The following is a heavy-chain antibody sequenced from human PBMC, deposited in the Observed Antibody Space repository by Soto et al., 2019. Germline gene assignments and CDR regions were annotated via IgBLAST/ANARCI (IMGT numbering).Heavy chain of an antibody. J-gene: IGHJ6*02. CDR3: ARDRIQLRLGKYSFNGMDV. CDR1: GGTFSDYA. V-gene: IGHV1-69*06. D-gene: IGHD3-16*01. Sequence: QVQLVQSGAEMRKPGSSLRVSCKASGGTFSDYAFSWVRQAPGQGLEWMGGIVPRFDSPNYAQKFGGRVTITADTSSSTVCMALSSLRFDDPAVYFCARDRIQLRLGKYSFNGMDVWGQGTTIIVSS. CDR2: IVPRFDSP.